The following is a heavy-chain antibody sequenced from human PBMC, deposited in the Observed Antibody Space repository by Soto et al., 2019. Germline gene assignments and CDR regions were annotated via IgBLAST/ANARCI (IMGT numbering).Heavy chain of an antibody. D-gene: IGHD2-2*01. CDR1: GNSFTNFG. Sequence: SVKVSCKASGNSFTNFGVTWVRQAPGQGLEWMGWISAYTDDPNYAQKFQGRVTMTIDTSTSTAYLDLRSLTSDDTAVYYCARVIPGAEAWFDPWGQGTLVTVSS. J-gene: IGHJ5*02. CDR2: ISAYTDDP. V-gene: IGHV1-18*01. CDR3: ARVIPGAEAWFDP.